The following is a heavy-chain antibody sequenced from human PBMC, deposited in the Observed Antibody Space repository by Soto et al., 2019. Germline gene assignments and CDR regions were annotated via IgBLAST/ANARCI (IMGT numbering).Heavy chain of an antibody. V-gene: IGHV5-51*01. CDR2: IYPGDSDT. CDR1: GYTFTDSW. Sequence: PGESLKISCKGSGYTFTDSWIGWVRQLPGKGLEWMGIIYPGDSDTRYSPSIQGHVTITVDKATSTAYLKWNTLKASDTAMYDCARYFSNFRYYYYGMDVWGQGTTVTVSS. CDR3: ARYFSNFRYYYYGMDV. J-gene: IGHJ6*02. D-gene: IGHD4-4*01.